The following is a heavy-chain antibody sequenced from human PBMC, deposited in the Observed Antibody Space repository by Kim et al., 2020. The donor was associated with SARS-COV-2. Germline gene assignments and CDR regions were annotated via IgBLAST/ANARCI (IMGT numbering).Heavy chain of an antibody. Sequence: GGSLRLSCAASGFTFRSAWMSWVRQAPGKGLEWVGRIKSKADGGTTDYGAPVKGRFIISRDDSRNTLYLQMNSLKIEDTAIYYCTRNDPLLDYWGQGTLVTVSS. CDR2: IKSKADGGTT. J-gene: IGHJ4*02. CDR1: GFTFRSAW. D-gene: IGHD1-1*01. V-gene: IGHV3-15*01. CDR3: TRNDPLLDY.